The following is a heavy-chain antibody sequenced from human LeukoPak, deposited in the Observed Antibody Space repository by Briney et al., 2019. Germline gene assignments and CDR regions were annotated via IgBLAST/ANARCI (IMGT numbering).Heavy chain of an antibody. V-gene: IGHV4-61*01. Sequence: SETLSLTCTVSGGSVSSGSYYWSWIRQPPGXXXXXIGYIYYSGSTNYNPSLKSRVTISVDTSKNQFSLKLSSVTAADTAVYYCARGLGYSYGYSDYWGQGTLVTVSS. D-gene: IGHD5-18*01. CDR3: ARGLGYSYGYSDY. J-gene: IGHJ4*02. CDR1: GGSVSSGSYY. CDR2: IYYSGST.